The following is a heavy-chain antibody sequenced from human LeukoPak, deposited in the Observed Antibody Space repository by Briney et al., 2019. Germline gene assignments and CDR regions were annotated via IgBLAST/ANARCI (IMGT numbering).Heavy chain of an antibody. CDR3: ARVAWPDYYGSGSYSSFDY. J-gene: IGHJ4*02. V-gene: IGHV1-18*01. Sequence: ASVKVSCKASGYTFTSYGISWVRQAPGQGLEWMGWISAYSGNTNYAQKLQGRVTMTTDTSTSTAHMELRSLRSDDTAVYYCARVAWPDYYGSGSYSSFDYWGQGTLVTVSS. CDR1: GYTFTSYG. CDR2: ISAYSGNT. D-gene: IGHD3-10*01.